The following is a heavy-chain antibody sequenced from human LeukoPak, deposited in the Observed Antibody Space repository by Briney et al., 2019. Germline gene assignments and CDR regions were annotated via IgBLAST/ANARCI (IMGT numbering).Heavy chain of an antibody. Sequence: GGSLRLSCAASGFTFSSYAMSWVRQAPGKGLEWVSAISGSGGRTYYADSVKGRFTISRDNSKNTLYLQMNRLRAEHTAVYYCAKEENSSIAAQFDPWGQGTLVTVSS. J-gene: IGHJ5*02. CDR3: AKEENSSIAAQFDP. CDR2: ISGSGGRT. D-gene: IGHD6-6*01. CDR1: GFTFSSYA. V-gene: IGHV3-23*01.